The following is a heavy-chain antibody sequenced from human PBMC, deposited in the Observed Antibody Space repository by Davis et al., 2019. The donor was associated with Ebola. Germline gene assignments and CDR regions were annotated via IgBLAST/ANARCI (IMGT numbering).Heavy chain of an antibody. D-gene: IGHD4-17*01. J-gene: IGHJ4*01. CDR1: GDSMTPYY. CDR3: ARRGQFDGDYGYYLDM. Sequence: PSETLSLTCTVSGDSMTPYYWSWIRQLPGKGLEWIGFIYSGNTNYNSSLRSRVTMSTDTSKNQFSLILTSVTPADTAIYYCARRGQFDGDYGYYLDMWGHGTLVTVSS. CDR2: IYSGNT. V-gene: IGHV4-4*09.